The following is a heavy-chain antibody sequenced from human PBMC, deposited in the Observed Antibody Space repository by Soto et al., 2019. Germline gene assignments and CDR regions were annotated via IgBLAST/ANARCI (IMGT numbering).Heavy chain of an antibody. CDR2: LKSDGSST. CDR1: GFTFSSYW. Sequence: PGGSLRLSCVSSGFTFSSYWMHWVRQAPGKGLVWVSRLKSDGSSTNYADSVKGRFTISRDNAKNTVYLQMDSLRAEDTAVYYCARGIKKNYGEDVWGQGTTVTVSS. J-gene: IGHJ6*02. D-gene: IGHD2-15*01. V-gene: IGHV3-74*01. CDR3: ARGIKKNYGEDV.